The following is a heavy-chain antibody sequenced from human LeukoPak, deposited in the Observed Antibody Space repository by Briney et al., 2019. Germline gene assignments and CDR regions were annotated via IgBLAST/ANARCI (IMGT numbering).Heavy chain of an antibody. CDR2: ISSSGSTI. V-gene: IGHV3-48*03. Sequence: GGALRLSCAASGFTFSSYEMNWVRQAPGKGLEGVSYISSSGSTIYYADSVKGRFTISRDNAKNSLYLQMNSLRAEDTAVYYCARDHGSGLGDLDPWGQGTLVTVSS. CDR1: GFTFSSYE. J-gene: IGHJ5*02. D-gene: IGHD3-10*01. CDR3: ARDHGSGLGDLDP.